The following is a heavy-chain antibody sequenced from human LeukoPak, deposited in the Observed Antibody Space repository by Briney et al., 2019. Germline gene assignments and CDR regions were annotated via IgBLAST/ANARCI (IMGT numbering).Heavy chain of an antibody. CDR3: ARETAYSFDY. CDR2: ISSSSSTV. D-gene: IGHD1-26*01. Sequence: GGSLRLSCVLSGFTFSGYSMIWVRQAPGKGLEWISYISSSSSTVYYADSVKGRFTISRDNAKNSLYLQVNSLRDEDTAVYYCARETAYSFDYWGQGTLVTVSS. J-gene: IGHJ4*02. V-gene: IGHV3-48*02. CDR1: GFTFSGYS.